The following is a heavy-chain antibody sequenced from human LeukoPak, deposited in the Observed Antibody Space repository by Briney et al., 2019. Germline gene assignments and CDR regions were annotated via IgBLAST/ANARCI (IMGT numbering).Heavy chain of an antibody. CDR2: ISGSGGST. J-gene: IGHJ4*02. V-gene: IGHV3-23*01. Sequence: GGSLRLSCAASGFTFSSYAMSWVRQAPGKGLEWVSAISGSGGSTYYADSVKGRFTISRDNSKNTLYLQMNGLRAEDTAVYYCAKDPSRRVATISTRLDYWGQGTLVTVSS. CDR3: AKDPSRRVATISTRLDY. D-gene: IGHD5-12*01. CDR1: GFTFSSYA.